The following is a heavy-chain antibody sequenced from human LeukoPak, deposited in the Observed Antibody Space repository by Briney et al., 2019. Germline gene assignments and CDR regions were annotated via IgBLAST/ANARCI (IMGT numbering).Heavy chain of an antibody. CDR3: AATYCSGGSCYNADAFDI. CDR2: IYYSGST. V-gene: IGHV4-59*01. J-gene: IGHJ3*02. CDR1: GGSISSYY. D-gene: IGHD2-15*01. Sequence: SETLSLTCTVSGGSISSYYWSWIRQPPGKGLEWIGYIYYSGSTNYNPSLKSRVTISVDTSKNQFSLKLSSVIAADTAVYYCAATYCSGGSCYNADAFDIWGQGTMVTVSS.